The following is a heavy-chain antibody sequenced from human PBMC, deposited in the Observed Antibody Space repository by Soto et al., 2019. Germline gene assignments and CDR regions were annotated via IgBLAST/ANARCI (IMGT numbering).Heavy chain of an antibody. V-gene: IGHV4-4*02. CDR1: GGSISSRDW. Sequence: QVQLQESGPGLVKPSGTLSLTCAVSGGSISSRDWWSWVRQSPGKGLEWIGDIHHSGSTNYNPSLRSRVTITVDKSKNQCSLNLSSVTAADTAVYYCAGLVGRGKFSRLQYWGQGTLVTVSS. CDR2: IHHSGST. D-gene: IGHD2-15*01. CDR3: AGLVGRGKFSRLQY. J-gene: IGHJ1*01.